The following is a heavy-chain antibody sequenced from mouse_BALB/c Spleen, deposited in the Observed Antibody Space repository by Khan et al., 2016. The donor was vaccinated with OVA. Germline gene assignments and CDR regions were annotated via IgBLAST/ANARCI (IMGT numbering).Heavy chain of an antibody. Sequence: EVQLVESGPGLVKPSQSLSLTYTVTGYSITTDYAWNWIRQFPGNKLEWMGFISYSGNTKYNPSLKSRISITRDTSKNQFFLQLKSVTTEDTARYYCARVYGGDFDYWGQGNTLTVSS. D-gene: IGHD1-1*01. V-gene: IGHV3-2*02. J-gene: IGHJ2*01. CDR1: GYSITTDYA. CDR2: ISYSGNT. CDR3: ARVYGGDFDY.